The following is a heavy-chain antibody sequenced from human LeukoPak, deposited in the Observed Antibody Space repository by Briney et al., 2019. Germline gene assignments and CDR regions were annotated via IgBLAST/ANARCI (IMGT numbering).Heavy chain of an antibody. D-gene: IGHD1-26*01. Sequence: SETLSLTCTVSGASISSYYWSWIRQPAGKGLEWIGRIHTTGSTNYNPSLKSRVTMSVDMSKDQFSLKLSSVTAADTAVYYCARDEPMMLRYSGSYPDDAFDIWGQGTMVTVSS. CDR3: ARDEPMMLRYSGSYPDDAFDI. J-gene: IGHJ3*02. CDR1: GASISSYY. CDR2: IHTTGST. V-gene: IGHV4-4*07.